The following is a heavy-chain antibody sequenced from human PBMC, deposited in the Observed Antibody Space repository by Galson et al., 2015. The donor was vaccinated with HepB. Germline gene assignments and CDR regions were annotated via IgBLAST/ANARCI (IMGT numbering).Heavy chain of an antibody. CDR1: RYTFTKFG. J-gene: IGHJ4*02. V-gene: IGHV1-18*01. CDR2: INPYNGNT. D-gene: IGHD3-16*02. Sequence: SVKVSCKAYRYTFTKFGISWVRQAPGQGLEWMGWINPYNGNTNYAQKFQGRVIMTTDTSTNTAYMELRSLRSDDTAVYYCARGVIVTTGGPTIDNWGQGTLVTVSS. CDR3: ARGVIVTTGGPTIDN.